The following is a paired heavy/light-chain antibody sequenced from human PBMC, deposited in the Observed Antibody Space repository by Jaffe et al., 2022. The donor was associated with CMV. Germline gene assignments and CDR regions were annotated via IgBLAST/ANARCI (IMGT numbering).Light chain of an antibody. J-gene: IGLJ2*01. V-gene: IGLV6-57*04. CDR2: EDN. CDR1: SGSIGNNY. Sequence: NFMLTQPHSLSESPGKTVTISCTRSSGSIGNNYVQWYQQRPGSAPTLVILEDNQRPSGVPDRFSGSIDSSSNSASLTISGLKTEDEADYYCQSYRSSNLVVFGGGTKLTVL. CDR3: QSYRSSNLVV.
Heavy chain of an antibody. V-gene: IGHV3-33*01. D-gene: IGHD2-2*02. Sequence: QVQLVESGGGVVQPGRSLRLSCATSGFTFSSHAMHWVRQAPGKGLEWVAMIWFDGSKKYYGDSVEGRFTISRDNSKNTLYLQLNTLRVEDTAVYYCAREGAYCSRTNCYSNYIDSWGQGTLVTVSS. CDR1: GFTFSSHA. CDR3: AREGAYCSRTNCYSNYIDS. J-gene: IGHJ4*02. CDR2: IWFDGSKK.